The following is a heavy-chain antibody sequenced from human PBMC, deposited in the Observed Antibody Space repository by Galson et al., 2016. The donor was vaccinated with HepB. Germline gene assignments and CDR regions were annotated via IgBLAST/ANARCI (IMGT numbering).Heavy chain of an antibody. CDR2: IYSRGST. CDR1: GFIVTANY. CDR3: ARKSDTGTLVGDL. D-gene: IGHD1-14*01. V-gene: IGHV3-66*01. Sequence: LRLSCAASGFIVTANYMTWVRQAPGKGPEWVSVIYSRGSTSYADSVKGRFTISRDNSKNTLYLQMNSLRAEDTAVYYCARKSDTGTLVGDLWGQGTLVTVSS. J-gene: IGHJ5*02.